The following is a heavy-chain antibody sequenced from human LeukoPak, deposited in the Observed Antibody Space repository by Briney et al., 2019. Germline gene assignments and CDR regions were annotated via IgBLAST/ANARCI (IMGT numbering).Heavy chain of an antibody. V-gene: IGHV4-31*03. CDR1: GGSISSGGYY. D-gene: IGHD3-22*01. CDR2: IYYSGST. CDR3: ARNYDSSGYYLDY. Sequence: SETLSPTCTVSGGSISSGGYYWSWIRQHPGTGLEWIGYIYYSGSTYYNPSLKSRVTISVDTSKNQFSLKLSSVTAADTAVYYCARNYDSSGYYLDYWGQGTLVTVSS. J-gene: IGHJ4*02.